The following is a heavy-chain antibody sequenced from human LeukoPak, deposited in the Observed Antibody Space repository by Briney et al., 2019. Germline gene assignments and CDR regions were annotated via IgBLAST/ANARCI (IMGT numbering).Heavy chain of an antibody. CDR1: GGSISSYH. CDR2: ISYSGST. Sequence: PSETLSLTCTVSGGSISSYHWSWIRQPPGKGLEWIGYISYSGSTNYNPSLKSRVTISVDTSKNQFSLRLSSVTAADTAVYYCAKSSGYSRDAFDIWGQGTMVTVSS. V-gene: IGHV4-59*08. J-gene: IGHJ3*02. D-gene: IGHD3-22*01. CDR3: AKSSGYSRDAFDI.